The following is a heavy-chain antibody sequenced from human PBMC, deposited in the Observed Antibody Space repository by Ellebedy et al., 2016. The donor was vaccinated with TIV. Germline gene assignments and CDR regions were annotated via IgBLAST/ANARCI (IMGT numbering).Heavy chain of an antibody. CDR3: ARRPRLYSKHGYYYGMDV. V-gene: IGHV5-51*01. J-gene: IGHJ6*02. CDR1: GYSFTSYW. Sequence: GESLKISCKGSGYSFTSYWIGWVRQMPGKGLEWMGIIYPGDSDTRYSPSFQGQVTISADKSISTAYLQWSSLKASDTAMYYCARRPRLYSKHGYYYGMDVWGQGTTVTVSS. CDR2: IYPGDSDT. D-gene: IGHD4-11*01.